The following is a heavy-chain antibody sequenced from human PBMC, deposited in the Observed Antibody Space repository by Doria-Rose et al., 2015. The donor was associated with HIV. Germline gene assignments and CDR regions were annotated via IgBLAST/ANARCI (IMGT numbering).Heavy chain of an antibody. Sequence: QVTLKEPGLVLVKPAETLTLTCTVSGVSLSSPGMGVSWIRQPPGKALEWLANTFSDDERSYKTSLQSRLTISRSTSKSQVVLTMTDMDPVDTATYYCARIKSSRWYHKYYFDFWGQGTLVIVSA. CDR2: TFSDDER. CDR3: ARIKSSRWYHKYYFDF. J-gene: IGHJ4*02. CDR1: GVSLSSPGMG. D-gene: IGHD6-13*01. V-gene: IGHV2-26*01.